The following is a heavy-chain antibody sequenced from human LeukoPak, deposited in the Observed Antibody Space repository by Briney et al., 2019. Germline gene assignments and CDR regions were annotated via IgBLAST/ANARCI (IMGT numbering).Heavy chain of an antibody. CDR2: IYSGGST. J-gene: IGHJ3*02. CDR1: GFTISSNY. Sequence: GGSLRLSCAASGFTISSNYMSWVRQAPGKGLEWVSVIYSGGSTFYADSVKGRFTISRDNSKNTLFLQMNGLRAEDTAVYYCARWYGDYEIGAFDIWGQGTMVTVSS. V-gene: IGHV3-66*01. D-gene: IGHD4-17*01. CDR3: ARWYGDYEIGAFDI.